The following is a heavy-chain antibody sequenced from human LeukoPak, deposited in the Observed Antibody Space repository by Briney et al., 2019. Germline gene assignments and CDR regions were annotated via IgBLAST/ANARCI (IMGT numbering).Heavy chain of an antibody. V-gene: IGHV1-2*02. CDR2: INPNSGGT. D-gene: IGHD4-17*01. J-gene: IGHJ3*02. CDR1: GYTFTGYY. Sequence: ASVKVSCKASGYTFTGYYMHWVRQAPGQGLEWMGWINPNSGGTNYAQKFQGRVTMTRDTSISTAYMELSRLRSDDTAVYYCAKREATGDFPNAFVTWGKGKWSPSLQ. CDR3: AKREATGDFPNAFVT.